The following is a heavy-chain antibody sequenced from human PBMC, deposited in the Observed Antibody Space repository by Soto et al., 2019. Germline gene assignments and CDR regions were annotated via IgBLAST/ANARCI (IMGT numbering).Heavy chain of an antibody. CDR2: ISYDGSNK. D-gene: IGHD3-3*01. CDR1: GFTFSSYG. CDR3: AKDYDFWISYYYGMDV. J-gene: IGHJ6*02. Sequence: GGSLRLSCAASGFTFSSYGMHWVRQAPGKGLEWVAVISYDGSNKYYADSVKGRFTISRDNSKNTLYLQMNSLRAEDTAVYYCAKDYDFWISYYYGMDVWGQGTTVTVSS. V-gene: IGHV3-30*18.